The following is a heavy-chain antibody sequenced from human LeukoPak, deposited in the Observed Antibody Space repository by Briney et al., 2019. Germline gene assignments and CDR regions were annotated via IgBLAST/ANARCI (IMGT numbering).Heavy chain of an antibody. J-gene: IGHJ6*02. CDR3: ARVEVYYYYYGMDV. V-gene: IGHV3-21*01. Sequence: GGSLRLSCAASGFTFSSYSMNWVRQAPGKGLEWVSSISSSSSYIYYADSVKGRFTISRDNAKNSLYLQMNSLRAEDTAVYYCARVEVYYYYYGMDVWGQGTTVIVSS. CDR1: GFTFSSYS. CDR2: ISSSSSYI.